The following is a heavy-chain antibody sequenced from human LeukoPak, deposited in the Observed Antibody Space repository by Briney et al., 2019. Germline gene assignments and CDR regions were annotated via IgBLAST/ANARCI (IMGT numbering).Heavy chain of an antibody. V-gene: IGHV5-51*01. Sequence: GESLKISCMTSGYDFSTFWIGWVRQMPGKGLEWMGIINPDDSDTRYSPSFQGQVTISVDKSTSTVYLQWSSLKASDTAMYYCARRPGSYRPFDYWGQGTLVTVSS. CDR3: ARRPGSYRPFDY. CDR2: INPDDSDT. D-gene: IGHD3-16*02. J-gene: IGHJ4*02. CDR1: GYDFSTFW.